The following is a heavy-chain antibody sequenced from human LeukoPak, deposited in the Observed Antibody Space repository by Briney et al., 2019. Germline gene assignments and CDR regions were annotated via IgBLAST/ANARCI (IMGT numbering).Heavy chain of an antibody. CDR1: GYTFTSYD. CDR3: ARDARSGTVDY. CDR2: MNPNSGNT. D-gene: IGHD3-10*01. Sequence: ASVKVSCKASGYTFTSYDINWVRQATGQGLEWTGWMNPNSGNTGYAQKFQGRVTITADKSTSTAYMELSSLRSEDTAVYYCARDARSGTVDYWGQGTLVTVSS. J-gene: IGHJ4*02. V-gene: IGHV1-8*01.